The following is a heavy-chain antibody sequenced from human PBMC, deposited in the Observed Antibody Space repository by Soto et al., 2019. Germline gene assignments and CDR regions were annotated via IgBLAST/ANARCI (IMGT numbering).Heavy chain of an antibody. CDR2: ISSSGSTI. CDR3: ARRNPIVVVPAAMDGNYYYYYMDV. CDR1: GFTFSDYY. Sequence: QVQLVESGGGLVKPGGSLRLSCAASGFTFSDYYMSWIRQAPGKGLEWVSYISSSGSTIYYADSVKGRFTISRDNAKNSLYLQMNSLRAEDTAVYYCARRNPIVVVPAAMDGNYYYYYMDVWGKGTTVTVSS. V-gene: IGHV3-11*01. J-gene: IGHJ6*03. D-gene: IGHD2-2*01.